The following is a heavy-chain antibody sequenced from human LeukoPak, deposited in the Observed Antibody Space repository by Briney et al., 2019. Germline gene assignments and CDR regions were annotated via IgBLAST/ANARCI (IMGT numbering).Heavy chain of an antibody. Sequence: GGSLRLSCAASGFTFSSYGMHWVRQAPGKGLEWVAVISYDGSNKYYADSVKGRFTISRDNSKNTLYLQMNSLRAEDTAVYYCARVHSYYYMDVWGKGTTVTISS. CDR3: ARVHSYYYMDV. V-gene: IGHV3-30*03. CDR1: GFTFSSYG. CDR2: ISYDGSNK. J-gene: IGHJ6*03.